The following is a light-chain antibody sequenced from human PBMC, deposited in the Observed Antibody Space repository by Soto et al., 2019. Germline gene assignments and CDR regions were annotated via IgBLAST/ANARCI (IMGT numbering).Light chain of an antibody. CDR2: VAS. CDR1: QDISRW. Sequence: DIQMTQYPSSVSASVGDRVTITCRASQDISRWLAWYQQKPGKAPKLLIYVASNLQSGVPSRFRGSGSGTDLTLTISSLQHEDFETYYCQQANSFPITFGHGTRLEIK. J-gene: IGKJ5*01. V-gene: IGKV1-12*01. CDR3: QQANSFPIT.